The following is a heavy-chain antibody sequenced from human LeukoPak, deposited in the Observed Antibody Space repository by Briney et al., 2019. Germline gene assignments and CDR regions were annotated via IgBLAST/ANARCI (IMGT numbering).Heavy chain of an antibody. V-gene: IGHV1-46*01. Sequence: ASVKVSCKASGYTFTSYYMHWVRQAPGQGLEWMGIINPSGGSTSYAQKFQGRVTMTRDMSTSTVYMELSSLRSEDTAVYYCAKDSVWFGETNPFDYWGQGTLVTVSS. CDR2: INPSGGST. CDR1: GYTFTSYY. CDR3: AKDSVWFGETNPFDY. D-gene: IGHD3-10*01. J-gene: IGHJ4*02.